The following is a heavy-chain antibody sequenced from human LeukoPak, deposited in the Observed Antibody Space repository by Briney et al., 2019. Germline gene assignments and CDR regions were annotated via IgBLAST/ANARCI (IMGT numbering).Heavy chain of an antibody. CDR2: IIPIFGTA. Sequence: RASVKVSCEASGGTFSSYAISWVRQAPGQGLEWMGGIIPIFGTANYAQKFQGRVTITADESTSTAYMELSSLRSEDTAVYYCARALGTLYYFDYWGQGTLVTVSS. D-gene: IGHD7-27*01. V-gene: IGHV1-69*13. CDR1: GGTFSSYA. CDR3: ARALGTLYYFDY. J-gene: IGHJ4*02.